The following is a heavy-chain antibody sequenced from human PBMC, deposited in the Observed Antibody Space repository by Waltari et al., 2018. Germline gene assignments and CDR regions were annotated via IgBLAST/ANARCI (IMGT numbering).Heavy chain of an antibody. J-gene: IGHJ4*02. Sequence: EEQLLESGGGLVQPGDSLRLSCSASGFTFSTYAMSWVRQAPGQGLEWGGGMGGSGGSRNYEDSGRGRLTITRDNSKNKLYLQMNSLRAEDTAVYYCARDSSDYADYWGQGTLVTVSS. CDR1: GFTFSTYA. CDR2: MGGSGGSR. V-gene: IGHV3-23*01. D-gene: IGHD4-17*01. CDR3: ARDSSDYADY.